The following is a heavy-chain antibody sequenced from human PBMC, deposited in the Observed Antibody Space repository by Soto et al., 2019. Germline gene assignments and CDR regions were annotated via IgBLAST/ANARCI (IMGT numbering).Heavy chain of an antibody. J-gene: IGHJ3*02. Sequence: QVQLVQSGAEVKKPGASVKVSCKASGYTFTSYGISWVRQAPGQGLEWMGWISAYNGNTNYAQKLQGRVTMTTATSTSRAHMELKSLSPDDTAVYSSARQRESGTPGAFDIWCQGTMPTVSS. CDR2: ISAYNGNT. CDR1: GYTFTSYG. CDR3: ARQRESGTPGAFDI. V-gene: IGHV1-18*01. D-gene: IGHD1-26*01.